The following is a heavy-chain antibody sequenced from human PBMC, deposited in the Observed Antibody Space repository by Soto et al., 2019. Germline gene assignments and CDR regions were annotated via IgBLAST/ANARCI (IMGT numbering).Heavy chain of an antibody. Sequence: ASVKVSCKASGYTFTSYGISWVRQAPGQGREWMGWISAYNGNTNYAQKLQGRVTMTTDTSTSTANIELRSLRSDDTDVYYCARVGRGDYYDSSGYYRYYFDYWGQGTLVTVSS. J-gene: IGHJ4*02. V-gene: IGHV1-18*01. CDR3: ARVGRGDYYDSSGYYRYYFDY. D-gene: IGHD3-22*01. CDR1: GYTFTSYG. CDR2: ISAYNGNT.